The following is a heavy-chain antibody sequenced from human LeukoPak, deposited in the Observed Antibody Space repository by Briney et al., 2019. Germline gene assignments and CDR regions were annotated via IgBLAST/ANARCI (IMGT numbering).Heavy chain of an antibody. V-gene: IGHV3-7*05. D-gene: IGHD2-15*01. CDR2: IKQDGSEK. CDR3: ARDRRYCSGGSCYFYHFDY. CDR1: GFTFSSYW. Sequence: GGSLRLSCAASGFTFSSYWMSWVRQAPGKGLEWVANIKQDGSEKYYVDSVKGRFTISRDNAKNSLYLQMNSLRAEDTAVYYCARDRRYCSGGSCYFYHFDYWGQGTLVTVSS. J-gene: IGHJ4*02.